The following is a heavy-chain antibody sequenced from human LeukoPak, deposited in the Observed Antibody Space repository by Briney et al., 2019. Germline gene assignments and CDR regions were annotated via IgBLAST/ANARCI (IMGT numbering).Heavy chain of an antibody. Sequence: TSETLSLTCTVSGGSISSYYWSWIRQPPGKGLEWIGYIYYSGSTNYNPSLKSRVTISVDTSKNQFSLKLSSVTAADTAVYYCASFNYYGSGSYYSGHWGQGTLVTVSS. J-gene: IGHJ4*02. V-gene: IGHV4-59*08. CDR2: IYYSGST. CDR1: GGSISSYY. CDR3: ASFNYYGSGSYYSGH. D-gene: IGHD3-10*01.